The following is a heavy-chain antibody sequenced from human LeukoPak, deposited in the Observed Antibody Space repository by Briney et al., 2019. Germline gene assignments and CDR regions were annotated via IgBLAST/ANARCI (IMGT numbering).Heavy chain of an antibody. CDR1: GYSISSNNW. J-gene: IGHJ3*02. CDR3: ARTTGTTVGNAFDI. CDR2: IYYSGST. D-gene: IGHD1-1*01. V-gene: IGHV4-28*01. Sequence: SETLSLTCAVSGYSISSNNWWGWIRPPPGEGLEWVGYIYYSGSTYYNPSLERRVTMSVDTSKNQFFLRLSSVTAVDTAVYYCARTTGTTVGNAFDIWGQGTMVTVSS.